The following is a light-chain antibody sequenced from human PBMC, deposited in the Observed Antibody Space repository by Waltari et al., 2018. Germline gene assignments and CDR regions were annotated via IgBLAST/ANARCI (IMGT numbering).Light chain of an antibody. CDR2: GAS. CDR1: QVISSY. CDR3: QQLNTYTRIT. V-gene: IGKV1-9*01. Sequence: DIQLTQPPSFLSASVGDRATISCRASQVISSYLAWYQQRPVKAPKLLIYGASLLQSGVPPRFSGSGSGTDFTLTISSLQPEDSATYYCQQLNTYTRITFGQGTRLEIK. J-gene: IGKJ5*01.